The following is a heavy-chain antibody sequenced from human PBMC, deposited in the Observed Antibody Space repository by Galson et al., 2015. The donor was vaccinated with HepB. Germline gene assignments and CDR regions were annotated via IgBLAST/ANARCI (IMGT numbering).Heavy chain of an antibody. D-gene: IGHD5-12*01. Sequence: SLRLSCAASGFTFSGSAIHWVRRASGKGPEWVGRIRSKGNDYATSYVESLKGRFTISRDDSRNMGDLHMKSLKTEDTDVYYCTRMGDFSGYSSEWGQGTLVTVSS. V-gene: IGHV3-73*01. J-gene: IGHJ4*02. CDR2: IRSKGNDYAT. CDR1: GFTFSGSA. CDR3: TRMGDFSGYSSE.